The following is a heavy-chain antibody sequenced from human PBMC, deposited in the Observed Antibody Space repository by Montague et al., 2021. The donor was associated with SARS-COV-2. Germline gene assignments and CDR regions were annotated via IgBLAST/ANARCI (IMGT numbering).Heavy chain of an antibody. CDR2: ISDSGST. V-gene: IGHV4-59*08. CDR1: GGSISSFY. J-gene: IGHJ4*02. CDR3: ARHYSATLPAVY. D-gene: IGHD2-15*01. Sequence: SETLSLTCTVSGGSISSFYRSWFRQPPGKGLEWIGYISDSGSTNYNPSLTSRVTMSVDMSKNQFSLKVNSVTAADTAVYYCARHYSATLPAVYWGRGTLVTVSS.